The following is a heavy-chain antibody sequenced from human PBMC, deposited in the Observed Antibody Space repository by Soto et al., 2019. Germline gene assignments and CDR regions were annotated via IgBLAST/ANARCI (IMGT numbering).Heavy chain of an antibody. J-gene: IGHJ4*02. CDR1: GGTFSSYA. V-gene: IGHV1-69*06. CDR3: AKLIVGAPNFDY. CDR2: VIPDVGAA. Sequence: GASVKVSCKASGGTFSSYAISWVRQAPGQGLEWMGGVIPDVGAANYAQKFQGRVTITADKSTDNAQMELSSLRHEDTAVHYRAKLIVGAPNFDYWGQGHLVTVSS. D-gene: IGHD1-26*01.